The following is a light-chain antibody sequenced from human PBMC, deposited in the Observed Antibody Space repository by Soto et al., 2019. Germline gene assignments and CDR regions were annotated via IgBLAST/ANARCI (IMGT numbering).Light chain of an antibody. J-gene: IGKJ5*01. V-gene: IGKV1-5*03. CDR1: QTISSW. CDR3: QQNYILYT. Sequence: DIQMTQSPSTLSGSVGDRVTITCRASQTISSWLAWYQQKPGKAPKLLIYKASTLKSGVPSRFSGSGSGTEFTLTISSLQPEDFATYFCQQNYILYTFGQGTRLEIK. CDR2: KAS.